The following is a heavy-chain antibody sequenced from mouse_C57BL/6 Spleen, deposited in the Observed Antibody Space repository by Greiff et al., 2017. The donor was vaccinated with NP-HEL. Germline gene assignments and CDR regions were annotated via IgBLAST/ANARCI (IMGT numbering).Heavy chain of an antibody. CDR3: ARHVLDGYYGDYDAMDY. CDR1: GYTFTEYT. D-gene: IGHD2-3*01. Sequence: VQGVESGAELVKPGASVKLSCKASGYTFTEYTIHWVKQRSGQGLEWIGWFYPGSGSIKYNEKFKDKATLTADKSSSTVYMELSRLTSEDSAVYFCARHVLDGYYGDYDAMDYWGQGTSVTVSS. V-gene: IGHV1-62-2*01. CDR2: FYPGSGSI. J-gene: IGHJ4*01.